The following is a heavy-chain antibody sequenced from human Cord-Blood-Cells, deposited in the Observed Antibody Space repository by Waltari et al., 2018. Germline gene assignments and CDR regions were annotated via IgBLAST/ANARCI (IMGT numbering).Heavy chain of an antibody. Sequence: QVQLVQSRAVVKKPGSSVQVSCKASGGPFSSYVISWVRQAPGQGLEWMGGIIPIFGTANYAQKFQGRVTITADESTSTAYMELSSLRSEDTAVYYCARDRKSGSSQHWGQGTLVTVSS. V-gene: IGHV1-69*01. J-gene: IGHJ1*01. CDR2: IIPIFGTA. D-gene: IGHD1-26*01. CDR3: ARDRKSGSSQH. CDR1: GGPFSSYV.